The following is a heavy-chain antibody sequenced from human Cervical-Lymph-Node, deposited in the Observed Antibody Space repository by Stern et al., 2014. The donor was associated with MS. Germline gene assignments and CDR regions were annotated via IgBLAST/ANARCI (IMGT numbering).Heavy chain of an antibody. Sequence: QVQLGQSGAEVQKPGASVQVSCKASGYTFTSYDLNWVRQATGQGLEWMGWMNPNSGTTDYAHKFQGRVTMTRSTSITTAYMELSSLRSEDTAVYYCARGDYFSSSGHYRDAFDLWGQGTMVTVSS. CDR2: MNPNSGTT. CDR1: GYTFTSYD. D-gene: IGHD3-22*01. CDR3: ARGDYFSSSGHYRDAFDL. V-gene: IGHV1-8*01. J-gene: IGHJ3*01.